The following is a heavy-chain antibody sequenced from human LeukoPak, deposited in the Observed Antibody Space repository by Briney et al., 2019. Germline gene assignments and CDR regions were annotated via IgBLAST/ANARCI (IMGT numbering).Heavy chain of an antibody. Sequence: ASVKVSCKASGYTFTSYDINWVRQATGQGLEWMGWMNPNSGNTGYAQKFQGRVTMTRNTSISTAYMELSSLRSEDTAVHYCARVVGQQLEHPPYYFDYWGQGTLVTVSS. D-gene: IGHD6-13*01. J-gene: IGHJ4*02. CDR1: GYTFTSYD. CDR2: MNPNSGNT. V-gene: IGHV1-8*01. CDR3: ARVVGQQLEHPPYYFDY.